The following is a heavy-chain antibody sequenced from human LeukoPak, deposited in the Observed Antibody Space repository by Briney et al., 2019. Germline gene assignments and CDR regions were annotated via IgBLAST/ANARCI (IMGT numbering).Heavy chain of an antibody. CDR3: ASHYYDSSGYYYWFDP. Sequence: SETLSLTCTVSGGSISSYYWSWIRQPPGKGLEWIGYIYYSGSTNYNPSLKSRVTISVDTSKNQFSLKLSSVTAADTAVYYCASHYYDSSGYYYWFDPGGQGTLVTVS. CDR1: GGSISSYY. J-gene: IGHJ5*02. D-gene: IGHD3-22*01. CDR2: IYYSGST. V-gene: IGHV4-59*01.